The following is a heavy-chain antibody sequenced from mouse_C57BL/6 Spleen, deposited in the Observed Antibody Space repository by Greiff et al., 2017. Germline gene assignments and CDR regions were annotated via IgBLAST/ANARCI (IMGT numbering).Heavy chain of an antibody. D-gene: IGHD6-1*01. CDR3: ARGAASFGY. CDR1: GYSITSGYY. CDR2: ISYDGSN. Sequence: ESGPGLVKPSQSLPLTCSVTGYSITSGYYWNWIRQFPGNKLEWMGYISYDGSNNYNPSLKNRISITRDTSKNQFFLKLNSVTTEDTATYHCARGAASFGYCGQGTTPTVSP. J-gene: IGHJ2*01. V-gene: IGHV3-6*01.